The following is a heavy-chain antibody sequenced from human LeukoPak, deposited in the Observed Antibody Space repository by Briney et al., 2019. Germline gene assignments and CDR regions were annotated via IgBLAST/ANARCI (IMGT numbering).Heavy chain of an antibody. V-gene: IGHV4-34*01. CDR3: ARVLVRGVPDY. CDR2: INHSGST. D-gene: IGHD3-10*01. Sequence: SETLSLTCAVYGGSFSGYYWSWIRQPPGKGLEWIGEINHSGSTNYNPSLKSRVTISVDTSKNQFSLKLSSVTAADTAVYYCARVLVRGVPDYWGQGTLVTVSS. J-gene: IGHJ4*02. CDR1: GGSFSGYY.